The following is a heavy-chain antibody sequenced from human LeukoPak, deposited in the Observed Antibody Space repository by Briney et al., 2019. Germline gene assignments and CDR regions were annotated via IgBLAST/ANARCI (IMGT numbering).Heavy chain of an antibody. D-gene: IGHD4-17*01. J-gene: IGHJ2*01. V-gene: IGHV3-11*01. CDR1: GFTSSDYY. Sequence: PGGSLRLSCAASGFTSSDYYMSWIRQAPGKGLEWVSYISSSGTTIYYADSVKGRFTISRDNAKNSLYLQMNSLRAEDTAVYYCARRTVTRDWYFDLWGRGTLVTVSS. CDR3: ARRTVTRDWYFDL. CDR2: ISSSGTTI.